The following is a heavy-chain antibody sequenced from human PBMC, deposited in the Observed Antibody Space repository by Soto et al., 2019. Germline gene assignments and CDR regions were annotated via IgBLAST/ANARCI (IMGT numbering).Heavy chain of an antibody. CDR3: ARPYSGSDNYYYYGMDV. D-gene: IGHD1-26*01. V-gene: IGHV1-69*12. CDR2: IIPIFGTA. Sequence: QVQLVQSGAEVKKPGSSVKVSCKASGGTFSSYAISWVRQAPGQGLEWMGGIIPIFGTANYAQKFQGRVTITADEATSTAYMKLSSLRSEDTAVYYCARPYSGSDNYYYYGMDVWGQGTTVTVSS. CDR1: GGTFSSYA. J-gene: IGHJ6*02.